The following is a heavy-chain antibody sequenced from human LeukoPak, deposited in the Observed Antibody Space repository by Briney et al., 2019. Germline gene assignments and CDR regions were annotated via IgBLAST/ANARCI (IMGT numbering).Heavy chain of an antibody. CDR3: ARQGYGGPYYFDY. D-gene: IGHD4-23*01. Sequence: GGSLRLSCAASGFTFSSYWMSWVRQAPGKGLEWEANIKQDGSEKYYVDSVKGRFTISRDNAKNSLYLQMNSLRAEDTAVYYCARQGYGGPYYFDYWGQGTLVTVSS. CDR2: IKQDGSEK. J-gene: IGHJ4*02. CDR1: GFTFSSYW. V-gene: IGHV3-7*01.